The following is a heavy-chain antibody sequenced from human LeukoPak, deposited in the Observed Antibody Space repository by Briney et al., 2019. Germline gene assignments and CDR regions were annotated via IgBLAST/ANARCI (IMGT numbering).Heavy chain of an antibody. J-gene: IGHJ6*03. CDR2: IYYYGST. V-gene: IGHV4-59*01. D-gene: IGHD5-18*01. CDR1: GGSMTHYY. CDR3: AREGAGSYGFRYIDV. Sequence: SETLSLTCTVSGGSMTHYYWTWIRQPPGGGLEWLAYIYYYGSTNYNPSLESRLTLTVDTSKNQFSLKLSSATAADTAVYYCAREGAGSYGFRYIDVWGKGTTVTVS.